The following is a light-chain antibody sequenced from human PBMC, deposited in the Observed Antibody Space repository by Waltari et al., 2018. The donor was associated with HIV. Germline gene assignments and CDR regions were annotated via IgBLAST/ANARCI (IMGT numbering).Light chain of an antibody. Sequence: QSVLTQPPSVSGTPGQRVTISCSGSRSNIGGDPVTWYQQPPGTAPKLLTSNYGQLASGVPALFSASQSGASASLAISGLQSEDEADYYCSAWDDSLDGRVFGTGTKVTVL. CDR3: SAWDDSLDGRV. CDR1: RSNIGGDP. V-gene: IGLV1-44*01. CDR2: NYG. J-gene: IGLJ1*01.